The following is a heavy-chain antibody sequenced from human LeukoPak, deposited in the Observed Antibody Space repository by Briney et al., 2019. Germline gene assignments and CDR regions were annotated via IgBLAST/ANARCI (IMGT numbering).Heavy chain of an antibody. CDR2: IYYTGST. CDR1: GGSISSFY. V-gene: IGHV4-59*08. J-gene: IGHJ4*02. Sequence: KPSETLSLTCTVSGGSISSFYWSWIRKPPGKGLEWIGFIYYTGSTDYNPSLKSRVTMSVDTSKNQFSLKLSSVTAADTAVYYCARHKEESGAYRPNDYWGQGTLVTVSS. D-gene: IGHD1-1*01. CDR3: ARHKEESGAYRPNDY.